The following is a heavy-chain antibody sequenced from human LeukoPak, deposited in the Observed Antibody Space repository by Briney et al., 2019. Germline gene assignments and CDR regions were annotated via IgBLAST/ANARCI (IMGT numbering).Heavy chain of an antibody. CDR2: INHSGST. CDR1: GFTFSNAW. CDR3: ARGPNSILTGYPFDY. Sequence: GSLRLSCAASGFTFSNAWMSWVRQPPGKGLEWIGEINHSGSTNYNPSLKSRVTISVDTSKNQFSLKLSSVTAADTAVYYCARGPNSILTGYPFDYWGQGTLVTVSS. J-gene: IGHJ4*02. D-gene: IGHD3-9*01. V-gene: IGHV4-34*01.